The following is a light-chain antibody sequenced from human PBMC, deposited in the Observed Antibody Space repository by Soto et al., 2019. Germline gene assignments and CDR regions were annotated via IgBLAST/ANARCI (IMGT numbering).Light chain of an antibody. J-gene: IGLJ3*02. CDR1: SSDVGAYNY. Sequence: QSALTQPPSASGSPGQSVTISCTGTSSDVGAYNYVSWYQQHPGKAPIPMIYDVSKRPSGVPDRVSGSRSGNAAALTVSGLQAEDEADFYCISYAGSSIWVFGGGTKLTVL. CDR2: DVS. V-gene: IGLV2-8*01. CDR3: ISYAGSSIWV.